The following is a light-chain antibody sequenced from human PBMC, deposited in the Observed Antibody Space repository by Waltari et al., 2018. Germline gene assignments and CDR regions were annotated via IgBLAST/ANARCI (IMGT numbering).Light chain of an antibody. Sequence: QSVLTQPPSASVTPGQRVTISCSGRNSNIGSNSVTWYQQLPGTAPTLRIYTNNQRPAGVPSRVSGPKSGTSATLAIGGLRSADEADYYCAAWDDSLSGWVFGGGTKLTVL. CDR1: NSNIGSNS. CDR3: AAWDDSLSGWV. J-gene: IGLJ3*02. CDR2: TNN. V-gene: IGLV1-44*01.